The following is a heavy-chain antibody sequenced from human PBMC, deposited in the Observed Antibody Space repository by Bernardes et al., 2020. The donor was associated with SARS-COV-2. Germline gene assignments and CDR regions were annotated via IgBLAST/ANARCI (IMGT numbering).Heavy chain of an antibody. V-gene: IGHV3-15*01. CDR2: IKRKSEGGTI. J-gene: IGHJ3*01. CDR1: GFTFGDAW. D-gene: IGHD2-2*01. CDR3: TAVSRCSLITCYRSAFDV. Sequence: GSLRLSCVASGFTFGDAWMTWVRQAPGKGLEWVGRIKRKSEGGTIDYAAPVKGRFTISRDDSKSTVYLEMNSLKTEDTAVYYCTAVSRCSLITCYRSAFDVWGQGIMVTVSS.